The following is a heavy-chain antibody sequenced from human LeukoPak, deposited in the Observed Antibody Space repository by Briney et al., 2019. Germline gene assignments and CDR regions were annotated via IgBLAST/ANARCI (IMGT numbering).Heavy chain of an antibody. Sequence: SQTLSLTCSVSGGSISSGSYYWSWIRQHPGKGLEWIGYIYYSGSTYYNPSLKSRVTISVDTSKNQFSLKLNSVTAADTAVYYCARLYDSFRAFDIWGQGTIITVSS. CDR2: IYYSGST. D-gene: IGHD2-8*01. J-gene: IGHJ3*02. CDR3: ARLYDSFRAFDI. V-gene: IGHV4-31*03. CDR1: GGSISSGSYY.